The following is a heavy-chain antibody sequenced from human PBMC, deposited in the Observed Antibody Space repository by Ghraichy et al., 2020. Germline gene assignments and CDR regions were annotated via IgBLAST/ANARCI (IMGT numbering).Heavy chain of an antibody. CDR1: GGSFIDSH. Sequence: SETLSLTCAVYGGSFIDSHWTWIRQPPGKGLEWIGEINHSGSTNYNPSLKSRVTISVDTSKNQFSLKLSSVTAADTAVYYCARGLGYWGQGTLVTVSS. J-gene: IGHJ4*02. V-gene: IGHV4-34*01. CDR3: ARGLGY. CDR2: INHSGST.